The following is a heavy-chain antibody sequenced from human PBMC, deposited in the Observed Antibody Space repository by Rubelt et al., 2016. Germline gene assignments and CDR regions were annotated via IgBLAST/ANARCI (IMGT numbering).Heavy chain of an antibody. CDR3: ARDRILIPVAGTRSGDAFDI. CDR1: GGSISSYY. CDR2: IYYSGST. V-gene: IGHV4-59*01. Sequence: QVQLQESGPGLVKPSETLSLTCTVSGGSISSYYWSWIRQPPGKGLEWIGYIYYSGSTNYNPSLKSRVTISVEPSKNQFSLKLSSVTAADTAVYYCARDRILIPVAGTRSGDAFDIWGQGTMVTVSS. J-gene: IGHJ3*02. D-gene: IGHD6-19*01.